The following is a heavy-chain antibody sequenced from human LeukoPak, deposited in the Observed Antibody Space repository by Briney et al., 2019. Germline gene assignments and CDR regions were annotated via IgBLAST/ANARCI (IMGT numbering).Heavy chain of an antibody. CDR3: ARGEDVDTAMLSGGMDV. V-gene: IGHV3-13*01. CDR1: GFTFSSYD. J-gene: IGHJ6*02. CDR2: IGTAGDT. D-gene: IGHD5-18*01. Sequence: PGGSLRLSCAASGFTFSSYDMHWVRQATGKGLEWVSAIGTAGDTYYPGSVKGRFTISRENAKNSLYLQMNSLRAGGTAVYYCARGEDVDTAMLSGGMDVWGQGTTVTVSS.